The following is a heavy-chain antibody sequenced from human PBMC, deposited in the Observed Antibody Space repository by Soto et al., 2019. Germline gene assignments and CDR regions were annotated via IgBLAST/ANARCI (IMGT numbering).Heavy chain of an antibody. V-gene: IGHV4-39*01. CDR2: IYYSGST. J-gene: IGHJ6*03. D-gene: IGHD4-17*01. CDR3: ARLTTGYYYYMDV. Sequence: TSETLSLTCTVSGGSISSSSYYWGWIRQPPGKGLEWIGSIYYSGSTYYNPSLKSRVTISVDTSKNQFSLKLSSVTAADTAVYYCARLTTGYYYYMDVWGKGTTVTVSS. CDR1: GGSISSSSYY.